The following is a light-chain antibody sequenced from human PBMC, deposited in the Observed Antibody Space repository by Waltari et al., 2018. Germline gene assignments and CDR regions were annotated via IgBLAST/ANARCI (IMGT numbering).Light chain of an antibody. CDR3: QQYYGTPPT. CDR1: QNVLYSSNNKNY. CDR2: WAS. V-gene: IGKV4-1*01. J-gene: IGKJ1*01. Sequence: DIVMTQSPDSLAVSLGERATINCKSSQNVLYSSNNKNYLAWYQQKPGQPPKLLIYWASTRGSGVPDRCSGSGSGTDFTLTISSLQAEDVAVYYCQQYYGTPPTFGQGTKVEIK.